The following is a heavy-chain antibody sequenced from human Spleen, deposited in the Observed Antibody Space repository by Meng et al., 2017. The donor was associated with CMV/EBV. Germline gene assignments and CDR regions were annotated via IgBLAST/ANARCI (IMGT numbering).Heavy chain of an antibody. Sequence: ASVKVSCKASGYTFTGYYMHWVRQAPGQGLEWMGWINPNSGGTNYAQKFQGRVTMTTDTSTSTAYMELRSLRSDDTAVYYCARGTTVTTGFSYWGQGTLVTVSS. V-gene: IGHV1-2*02. CDR2: INPNSGGT. CDR3: ARGTTVTTGFSY. D-gene: IGHD4-11*01. J-gene: IGHJ4*02. CDR1: GYTFTGYY.